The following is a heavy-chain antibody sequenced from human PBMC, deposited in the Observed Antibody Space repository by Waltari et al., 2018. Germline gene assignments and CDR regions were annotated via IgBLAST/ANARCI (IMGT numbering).Heavy chain of an antibody. D-gene: IGHD5-12*01. CDR3: ARGGRWLQFIDY. J-gene: IGHJ4*02. CDR1: GGSISSHY. V-gene: IGHV4-59*11. Sequence: QVQLQESGPGLVKPSETLSLTCTVSGGSISSHYWRWIRQPPGKGLEWIGYISYRGSTNYNPALKSRVTISVETSKNQFSLKLSSVTAADTAVYYCARGGRWLQFIDYWGQGTLVTVSS. CDR2: ISYRGST.